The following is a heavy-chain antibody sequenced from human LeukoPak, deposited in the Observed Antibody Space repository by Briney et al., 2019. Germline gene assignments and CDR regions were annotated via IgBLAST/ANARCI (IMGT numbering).Heavy chain of an antibody. CDR2: LWHSGST. J-gene: IGHJ6*03. V-gene: IGHV4-38-2*01. CDR1: GYSISSGYY. Sequence: PSETLSLTCAVSGYSISSGYYWGWIRQPPGKGLEWIGSLWHSGSTYYNPSLRSRVTISVDTSKNQFSLRLTSVTAADTAVYYCARHGYYYYMDVWGKGTTVTVSS. CDR3: ARHGYYYYMDV.